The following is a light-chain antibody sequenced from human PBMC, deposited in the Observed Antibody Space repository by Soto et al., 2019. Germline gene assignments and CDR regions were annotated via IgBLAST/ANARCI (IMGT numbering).Light chain of an antibody. V-gene: IGKV3-20*01. CDR1: QIVSTSY. J-gene: IGKJ2*01. CDR2: GAS. Sequence: EIVLTQSPGTLSLSPGERATLSCRASQIVSTSYLAWYQQKPGQAPRLLIYGASSRATDIPARFSGSGSGTDFTLTISRLEPEDFAVYYCQQYGSSPMYTFGQGTKLEIK. CDR3: QQYGSSPMYT.